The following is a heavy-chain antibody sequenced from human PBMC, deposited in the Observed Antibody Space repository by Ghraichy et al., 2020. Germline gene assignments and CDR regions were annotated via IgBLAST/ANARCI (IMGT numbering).Heavy chain of an antibody. CDR2: FDPEDGET. J-gene: IGHJ4*02. CDR1: GYTLTELS. CDR3: ATLGTMDIVLMVYASHFDY. V-gene: IGHV1-24*01. D-gene: IGHD2-8*01. Sequence: ASVKVSCKVSGYTLTELSMHWVRQAPGKGLEWMGGFDPEDGETIYAQKFQGRVTMTEDTSTDTAYMELSSLRSEDTAVYYCATLGTMDIVLMVYASHFDYWGQGTLVTVSS.